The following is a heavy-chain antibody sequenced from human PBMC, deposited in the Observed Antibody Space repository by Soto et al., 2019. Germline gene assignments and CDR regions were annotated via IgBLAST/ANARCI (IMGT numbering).Heavy chain of an antibody. CDR2: IYWDDDK. CDR1: GFSLSTSGVG. Sequence: QITLKESGPTLVKPTQTLTLTCTFSGFSLSTSGVGVGWIRQPPGKALEWLALIYWDDDKRYSPSLKSRLTITKDTCKNRTVVTLTNMDPLDTAIYYCAHRGPYTLADYWGQGTLVTVSS. CDR3: AHRGPYTLADY. D-gene: IGHD2-2*02. J-gene: IGHJ4*02. V-gene: IGHV2-5*02.